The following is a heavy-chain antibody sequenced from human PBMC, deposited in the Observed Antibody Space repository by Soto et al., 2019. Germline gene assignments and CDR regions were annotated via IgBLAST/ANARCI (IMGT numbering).Heavy chain of an antibody. Sequence: SETLSLTCTVSGGSVSSSNYYWSWIRQPPGKGLEWIGYIYHSGSTYYSPSLKSRVTISVDRSKNQFSLKLSSVTAADTAVYYCARVPDRWGQGALVTVSS. CDR2: IYHSGST. CDR1: GGSVSSSNYY. J-gene: IGHJ5*02. D-gene: IGHD2-2*01. V-gene: IGHV4-30-2*01. CDR3: ARVPDR.